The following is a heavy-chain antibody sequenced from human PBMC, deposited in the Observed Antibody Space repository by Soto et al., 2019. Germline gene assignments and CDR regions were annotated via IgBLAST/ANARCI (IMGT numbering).Heavy chain of an antibody. CDR1: GGTYSSYA. CDR3: ASGKSATFGRVPVYYYYGMDV. CDR2: IIPIYHTA. J-gene: IGHJ6*02. D-gene: IGHD3-16*01. Sequence: QVQLVQSGAEVKKPGSSVKVSCKASGGTYSSYAFSWVRQAPGQGLEWMGDIIPIYHTANYAQNFQGRVTITADDSTSTAYMALRSLRSEDTAVYYCASGKSATFGRVPVYYYYGMDVWGPGTTVSVSS. V-gene: IGHV1-69*01.